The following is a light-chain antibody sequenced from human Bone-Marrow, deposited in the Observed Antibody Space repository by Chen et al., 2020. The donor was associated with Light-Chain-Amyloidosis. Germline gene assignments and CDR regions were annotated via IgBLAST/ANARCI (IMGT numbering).Light chain of an antibody. J-gene: IGLJ3*02. CDR1: NIGSTS. V-gene: IGLV3-21*02. Sequence: SYVLTQPSSVSVAPGQTATIACGGNNIGSTSVHWYQQTPGQAPLLVVYDDRDRPSGIPERVSGSNAGNTATQTISRGEAGDEADYYCQVWDRSSDRPVFGGGTKLTVL. CDR2: DDR. CDR3: QVWDRSSDRPV.